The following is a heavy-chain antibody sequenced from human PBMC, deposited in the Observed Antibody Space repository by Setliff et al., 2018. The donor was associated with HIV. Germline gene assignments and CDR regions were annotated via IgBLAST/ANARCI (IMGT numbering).Heavy chain of an antibody. J-gene: IGHJ5*02. CDR2: IDAGNGNT. D-gene: IGHD3-16*01. V-gene: IGHV1-3*01. CDR3: ARDGCDSNKCYVYNWFDP. CDR1: GYTFTSDT. Sequence: ASVKVSCKASGYTFTSDTIHWVRQAPGQGLEWMGCIDAGNGNTKHSQKFQNRITITRDTSASTAFMEVNSLTSEDTAVYYCARDGCDSNKCYVYNWFDPWGQGTLVTVSS.